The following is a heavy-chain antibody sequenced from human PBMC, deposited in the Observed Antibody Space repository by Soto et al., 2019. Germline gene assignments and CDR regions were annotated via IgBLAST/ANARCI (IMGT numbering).Heavy chain of an antibody. J-gene: IGHJ4*02. CDR2: VDYSGTA. CDR1: SGSISVTNVF. CDR3: ARITGRHLDY. Sequence: LSLTCTVSSGSISVTNVFWGWVRQPPGKGLEWIGNVDYSGTAYFSPSLATRVTFHVDTSKNQFSLTLYSVTAADTAVYYCARITGRHLDYWGQGILVTVSS. V-gene: IGHV4-39*01. D-gene: IGHD1-20*01.